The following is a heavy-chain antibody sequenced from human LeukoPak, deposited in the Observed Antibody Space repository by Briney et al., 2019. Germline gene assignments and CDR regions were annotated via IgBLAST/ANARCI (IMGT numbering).Heavy chain of an antibody. CDR1: GGSFSGYY. CDR2: INHSGST. D-gene: IGHD3-9*01. Sequence: SETLSLTCAVYGGSFSGYYWRWSWIRQPPGKGLEWIGEINHSGSTNYNPSLKSRVTISVDTSKNQFSLKLSSVTAADTAVYYCARHRRHRYYDISYYFDYWGQGTLVTVSS. CDR3: ARHRRHRYYDISYYFDY. J-gene: IGHJ4*02. V-gene: IGHV4-34*01.